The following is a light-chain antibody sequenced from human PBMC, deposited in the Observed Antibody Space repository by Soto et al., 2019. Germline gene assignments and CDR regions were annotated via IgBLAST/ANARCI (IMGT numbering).Light chain of an antibody. CDR3: QQYNNWPYT. CDR2: GAS. Sequence: EIVMTQSPATLSVSPGERDILSCRASQSVSSNLAWYQQKPGQAPRLLIYGASTRATGIPARFSGSGSGTEFTLTISSLQSEDFAVYYCQQYNNWPYTFGQGTKLEIK. CDR1: QSVSSN. J-gene: IGKJ2*01. V-gene: IGKV3-15*01.